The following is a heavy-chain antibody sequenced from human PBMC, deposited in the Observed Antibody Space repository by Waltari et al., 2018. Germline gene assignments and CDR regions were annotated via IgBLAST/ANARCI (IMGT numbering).Heavy chain of an antibody. D-gene: IGHD3-3*01. CDR3: ARGDFRLSYYYMDV. Sequence: QVQPVPSGAEVKKPGASVKVSCQASGYHFTGCYKHLLRQAPGQGLEWMGWISPNSGDTNYAQKFQGRVTMTRDTSTTTAYMELSRLTSDDTAVFYCARGDFRLSYYYMDVWGKGTTVTVSS. CDR2: ISPNSGDT. CDR1: GYHFTGCY. V-gene: IGHV1-2*02. J-gene: IGHJ6*03.